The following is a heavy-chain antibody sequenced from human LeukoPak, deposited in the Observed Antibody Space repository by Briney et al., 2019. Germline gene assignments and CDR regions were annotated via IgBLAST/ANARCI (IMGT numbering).Heavy chain of an antibody. J-gene: IGHJ4*02. CDR2: VRGGDAGT. CDR3: ATDRDGYRKNWYRFHY. CDR1: GFTFSSYA. Sequence: GGSLRLSCAASGFTFSSYAMNWVRQAPGKGLEWVSAVRGGDAGTSYADSVKGRFTISRDNSKNTLYLQMNSLRADDTAVYYCATDRDGYRKNWYRFHYWGQGTRVAVSS. V-gene: IGHV3-23*01. D-gene: IGHD5-24*01.